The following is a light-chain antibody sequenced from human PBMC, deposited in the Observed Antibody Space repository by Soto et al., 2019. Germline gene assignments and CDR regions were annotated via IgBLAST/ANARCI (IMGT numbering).Light chain of an antibody. CDR2: AAS. CDR3: QKYNSAPLT. CDR1: QGISNF. V-gene: IGKV1-27*01. Sequence: DIQMTQSPSSLSASVGDRVTITCRASQGISNFLAWYQQRPGKVPKLMIYAASTLQSGVPSRFSGSGSGTDFTLSISSLQPEDVATYYCQKYNSAPLTFGQGTKVEIK. J-gene: IGKJ1*01.